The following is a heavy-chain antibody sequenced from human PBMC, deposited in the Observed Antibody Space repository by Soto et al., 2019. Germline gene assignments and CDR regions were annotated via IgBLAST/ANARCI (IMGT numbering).Heavy chain of an antibody. Sequence: GSLRLSCAASGFTFSSYGMHWVRQAPGKGLEWVAVIWYDGSNKYYADSVKGRFTISRDNSKNTLYLQMNSLRAEDTAVYYCARDLVGYSGSGIDYWGQGTLVTVSS. V-gene: IGHV3-33*01. CDR2: IWYDGSNK. D-gene: IGHD5-12*01. CDR1: GFTFSSYG. CDR3: ARDLVGYSGSGIDY. J-gene: IGHJ4*02.